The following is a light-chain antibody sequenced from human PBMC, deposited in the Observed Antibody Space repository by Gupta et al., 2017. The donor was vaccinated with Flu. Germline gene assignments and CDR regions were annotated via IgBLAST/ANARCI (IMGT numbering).Light chain of an antibody. CDR3: QQDNSYPYT. CDR1: QSISSW. V-gene: IGKV1-5*03. Sequence: SIGDIVTITCRATQSISSWLAWYQQKPGKAPKLLIFKASTLESGVPSRFSGSGSGTEFTLTISSLQPDDFATYYCQQDNSYPYTFGQGTKLEIK. CDR2: KAS. J-gene: IGKJ2*01.